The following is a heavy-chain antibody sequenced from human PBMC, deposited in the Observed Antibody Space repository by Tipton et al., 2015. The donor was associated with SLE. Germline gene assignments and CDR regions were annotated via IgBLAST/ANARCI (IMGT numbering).Heavy chain of an antibody. CDR1: GGSISSYY. D-gene: IGHD3-22*01. Sequence: LRLSCTVSGGSISSYYWNWIRQPPGKGLEWIAYIYYSGSTNYNPSLNSRVTISVDTSKNQFSLKLSSVTAADTAVYYCARDSSGGYNWFDPWGQGTLVTVSS. J-gene: IGHJ5*02. CDR3: ARDSSGGYNWFDP. V-gene: IGHV4-59*01. CDR2: IYYSGST.